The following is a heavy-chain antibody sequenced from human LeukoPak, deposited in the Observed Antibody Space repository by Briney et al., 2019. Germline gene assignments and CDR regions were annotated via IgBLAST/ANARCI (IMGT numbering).Heavy chain of an antibody. CDR1: GFTFSSYG. CDR3: ARVVYYYGSGSYSHWRWGYSLDY. J-gene: IGHJ4*02. D-gene: IGHD3-10*01. Sequence: PGGSLRLSCAASGFTFSSYGMHWVRQAPGKGLEWVANIKQDGSEKYYVDSVKGRFTISRDNAKNSLYLQMNSLRAEDTAVYYCARVVYYYGSGSYSHWRWGYSLDYWGQGTLVTVSS. CDR2: IKQDGSEK. V-gene: IGHV3-7*01.